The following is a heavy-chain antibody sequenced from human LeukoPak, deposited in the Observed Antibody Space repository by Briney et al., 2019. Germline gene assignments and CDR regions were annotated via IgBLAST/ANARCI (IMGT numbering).Heavy chain of an antibody. J-gene: IGHJ5*02. D-gene: IGHD6-13*01. CDR1: GGSISSGGYS. CDR2: IYHSGST. V-gene: IGHV4-30-2*01. CDR3: ARVDSSSWYGIGYNWFDP. Sequence: SQTLSLTCAVSGGSISSGGYSWSWIRQPPGKGLEGIGYIYHSGSTYYNPSLKSRVTISVDRSKNQFSLKLSSVTAADTAVYYCARVDSSSWYGIGYNWFDPWGQGTLVTVSS.